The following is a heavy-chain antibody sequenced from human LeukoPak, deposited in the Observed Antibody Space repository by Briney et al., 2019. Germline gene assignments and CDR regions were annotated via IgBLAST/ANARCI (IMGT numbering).Heavy chain of an antibody. CDR1: GYTFTSYG. J-gene: IGHJ5*02. D-gene: IGHD2-15*01. Sequence: ASVKVSCKASGYTFTSYGISWVRQAPGQGLEWMGWITTYNGNTNYAQKLQGRVTMTRDTSISTAYMELSRLRSDDTAVYYCARARLGYCSGGSCTPRVWFDPWGQGTLVTVSS. V-gene: IGHV1-18*01. CDR3: ARARLGYCSGGSCTPRVWFDP. CDR2: ITTYNGNT.